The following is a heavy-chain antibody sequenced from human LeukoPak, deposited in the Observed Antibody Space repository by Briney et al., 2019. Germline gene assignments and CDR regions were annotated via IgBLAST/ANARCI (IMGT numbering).Heavy chain of an antibody. D-gene: IGHD6-19*01. CDR2: INPKSGGT. Sequence: EASVKVSCKASGYTFTGNYIHWVRQAPGQGLEWMGWINPKSGGTNSAQRFQGRVTMTRDRPISTVYMELSSLRSEDTAVYYCARDQAGIAVAGLDYWGQGTLVTVSS. CDR1: GYTFTGNY. J-gene: IGHJ4*02. V-gene: IGHV1-2*02. CDR3: ARDQAGIAVAGLDY.